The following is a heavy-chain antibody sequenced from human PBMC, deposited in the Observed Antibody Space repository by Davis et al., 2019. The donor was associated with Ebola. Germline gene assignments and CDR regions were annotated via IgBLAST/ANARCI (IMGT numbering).Heavy chain of an antibody. CDR2: VSSSGTTI. Sequence: PGGSLRLSCPASAFTFSAYYMTWIRQAPGKGLEWVSYVSSSGTTIYYTDSVKGRFTISRANAKNSLSLQMNSLRAEDTAVYYCARVTLVGTLDYWGQGTLVTVSS. CDR1: AFTFSAYY. V-gene: IGHV3-11*01. J-gene: IGHJ4*02. D-gene: IGHD1-26*01. CDR3: ARVTLVGTLDY.